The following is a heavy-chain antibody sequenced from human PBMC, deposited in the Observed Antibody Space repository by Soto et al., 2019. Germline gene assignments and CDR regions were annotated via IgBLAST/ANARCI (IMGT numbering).Heavy chain of an antibody. J-gene: IGHJ4*02. CDR3: ARAKEQWLVQFDY. CDR1: GFTFSDYY. V-gene: IGHV3-11*01. CDR2: ISSSGSTI. Sequence: PGGSLRLSCAASGFTFSDYYMSWIRQAPGKGLEWVSYISSSGSTIYYADSVKGRFTISRDNAKNSLYLQMNSLRAEDTAVYYCARAKEQWLVQFDYWGQGTLVTVSS. D-gene: IGHD6-19*01.